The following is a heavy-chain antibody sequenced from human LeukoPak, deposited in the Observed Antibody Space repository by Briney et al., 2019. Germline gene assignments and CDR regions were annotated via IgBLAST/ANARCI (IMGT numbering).Heavy chain of an antibody. Sequence: GGSLRLSCAASGFTFNNYGFHWVRQAPGKALEWVALISHDGRNEYYADSVKGRFTISRNDSKNTLYLQMNSLRAEDTAVYYCASYDYYDSSGYYNSGGTIDYWGQGTLVTVSS. V-gene: IGHV3-30*03. CDR1: GFTFNNYG. CDR2: ISHDGRNE. CDR3: ASYDYYDSSGYYNSGGTIDY. J-gene: IGHJ4*02. D-gene: IGHD3-22*01.